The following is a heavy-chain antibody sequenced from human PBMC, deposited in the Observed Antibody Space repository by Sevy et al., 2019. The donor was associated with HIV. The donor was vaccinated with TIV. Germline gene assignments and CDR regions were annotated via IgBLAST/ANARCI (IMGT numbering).Heavy chain of an antibody. CDR3: AREDYYGSGSYYGPLDY. V-gene: IGHV3-48*01. CDR2: ISSSSTI. J-gene: IGHJ4*02. CDR1: GFTFSSYS. D-gene: IGHD3-10*01. Sequence: GGSLRLSCAASGFTFSSYSMNWVRQAPGKGLEWVSYISSSSTIYYADSAKGRFTISRDNAKNSLYLQMNSLRAEDTAVYYCAREDYYGSGSYYGPLDYWGQGTLVTVSS.